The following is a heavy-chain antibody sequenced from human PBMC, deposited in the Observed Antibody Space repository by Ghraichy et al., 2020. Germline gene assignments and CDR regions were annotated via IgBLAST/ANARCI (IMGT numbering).Heavy chain of an antibody. CDR1: AFTFSDFH. CDR3: ARSDWVGGPNSQFVAMVRGVTLFDY. Sequence: GESLNISCAASAFTFSDFHMSWIRQAPGKGLEWVSYITSSSSYTDYADSVKGRFTISRDNAKNSLYLQMNSLKTEDTAVYYCARSDWVGGPNSQFVAMVRGVTLFDYWGQGTLVTVSS. J-gene: IGHJ4*02. V-gene: IGHV3-11*06. CDR2: ITSSSSYT. D-gene: IGHD3-10*01.